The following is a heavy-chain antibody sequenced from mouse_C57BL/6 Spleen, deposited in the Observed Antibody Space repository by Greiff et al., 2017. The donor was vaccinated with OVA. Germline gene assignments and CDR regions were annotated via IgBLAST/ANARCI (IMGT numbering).Heavy chain of an antibody. V-gene: IGHV5-6*01. CDR1: GFTFSSYG. D-gene: IGHD1-1*01. J-gene: IGHJ2*01. CDR3: AGHSLLLRPGPGREFDY. Sequence: EVKLVESGGDLVKPGGSLKLSCAASGFTFSSYGMSWVRQTPDKRLEWVATISSGGSYTYYPDSVKGRFTISRDNAKNTLYLQMSSLKSEDTAMYYCAGHSLLLRPGPGREFDYWGQGTTLTVSS. CDR2: ISSGGSYT.